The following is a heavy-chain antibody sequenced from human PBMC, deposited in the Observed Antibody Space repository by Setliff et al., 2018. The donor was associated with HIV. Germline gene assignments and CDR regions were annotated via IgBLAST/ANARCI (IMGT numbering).Heavy chain of an antibody. D-gene: IGHD3-10*01. Sequence: ASVKVSCKASGYSLTKYALHWVRQAPGQRLEWMGWINANKGNTKYSQKFQGRVTITWDTSASAAYMELSSLRSEDTAVYYCARDKTSRYYYTGSAYSDYFGFWGQGTLVTVS. CDR1: GYSLTKYA. V-gene: IGHV1-3*01. CDR2: INANKGNT. J-gene: IGHJ4*02. CDR3: ARDKTSRYYYTGSAYSDYFGF.